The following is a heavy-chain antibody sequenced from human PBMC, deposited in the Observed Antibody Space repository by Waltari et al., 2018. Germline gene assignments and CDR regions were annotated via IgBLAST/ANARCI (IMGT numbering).Heavy chain of an antibody. CDR3: ARDRSTSFPFDY. Sequence: QVQLVESGGGVVQPGRSLRLSCAASGFTFSSYGMHWVRQAPGKGLEWVAVIWYDGSNKYYADSVKGRFTISRDNSKNTLYLQMNSLRAEDTAVYYCARDRSTSFPFDYWGQGTLVTVSS. V-gene: IGHV3-33*01. D-gene: IGHD2-2*01. J-gene: IGHJ4*02. CDR2: IWYDGSNK. CDR1: GFTFSSYG.